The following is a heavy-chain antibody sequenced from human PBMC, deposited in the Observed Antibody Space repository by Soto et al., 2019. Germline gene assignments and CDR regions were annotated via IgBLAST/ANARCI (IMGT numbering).Heavy chain of an antibody. D-gene: IGHD2-2*01. CDR2: IYHSGST. CDR3: ARVPDR. CDR1: GFSISSGGYS. V-gene: IGHV4-30-2*01. J-gene: IGHJ5*02. Sequence: SETLSLTSAVSGFSISSGGYSWSWIRQPPGKGLEWIGYIYHSGSTYYNPSLKSRVTISVDRSKNQFSLKLSSVTAADTAVYYCARVPDRWGQGTLVTVSS.